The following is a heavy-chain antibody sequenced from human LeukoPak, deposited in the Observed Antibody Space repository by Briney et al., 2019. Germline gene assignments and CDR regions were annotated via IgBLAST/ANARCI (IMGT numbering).Heavy chain of an antibody. D-gene: IGHD2/OR15-2a*01. J-gene: IGHJ4*02. V-gene: IGHV3-23*01. CDR3: AKDSAKKYDDY. CDR2: TSGSGGAT. CDR1: GFTFSNAW. Sequence: GGSLRLSCAASGFTFSNAWMSWVRQAPGKGLEWVSSTSGSGGATYYAASVKGRFTISRDNSKNTLFLQMNSLRAEDTAVYYCAKDSAKKYDDYWGQGTLVTVSS.